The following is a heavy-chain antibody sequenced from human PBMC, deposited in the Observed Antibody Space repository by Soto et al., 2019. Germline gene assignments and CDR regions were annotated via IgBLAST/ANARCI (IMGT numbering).Heavy chain of an antibody. CDR3: ARYSSGPAMKSDAFDI. Sequence: SQTLSLTCAISGDSVSSNSAAWNWIRQSPSRVLEWLGRTYYRSKWYNDYAVSVKSRITINPDTSKNQFSLQLNSVTPEDTAVYYCARYSSGPAMKSDAFDIWGQGTMVTVSS. V-gene: IGHV6-1*01. D-gene: IGHD6-19*01. CDR1: GDSVSSNSAA. CDR2: TYYRSKWYN. J-gene: IGHJ3*02.